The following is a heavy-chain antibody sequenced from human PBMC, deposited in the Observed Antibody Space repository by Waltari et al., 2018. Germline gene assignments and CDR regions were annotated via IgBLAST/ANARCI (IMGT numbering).Heavy chain of an antibody. V-gene: IGHV3-21*01. CDR3: ARDQGSGGFDP. CDR1: GFTFSSYS. J-gene: IGHJ5*02. Sequence: EVQLVESGGGLVKPGGSLRLSCAASGFTFSSYSMNWVRQAPGKGLEWVSSISSSSSYIYYADSVKGRFTISRDNAKNSLYLQMNSLRAEDTAVYYCARDQGSGGFDPWAREPWSPSPQ. D-gene: IGHD3-10*01. CDR2: ISSSSSYI.